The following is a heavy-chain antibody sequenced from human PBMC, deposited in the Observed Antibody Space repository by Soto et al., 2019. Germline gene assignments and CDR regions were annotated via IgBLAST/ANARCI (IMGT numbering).Heavy chain of an antibody. CDR2: IYPGDSDT. V-gene: IGHV5-51*01. J-gene: IGHJ6*02. CDR3: DRLELRFLEGLSVEPGVYYGMDV. CDR1: GYSFTSYW. D-gene: IGHD3-3*01. Sequence: PGESLKISCKGSGYSFTSYWIGWVRQMPGKGLEWMGIIYPGDSDTRYSPSFQGQVTIAADKSISTAYLQGSSLKASDTAMYYCDRLELRFLEGLSVEPGVYYGMDVWGQGTKVTVSS.